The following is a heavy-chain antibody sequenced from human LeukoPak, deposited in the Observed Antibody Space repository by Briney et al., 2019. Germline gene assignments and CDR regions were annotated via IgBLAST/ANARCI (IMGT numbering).Heavy chain of an antibody. D-gene: IGHD3-10*01. Sequence: ASVKASCKASGYTFTGYYIHWVRQAPGQGLEWMGWINPHSGGTSYAQNFQGRVTMTRDTSISTAYMDLSRLRSDDTAFYYCARDSNYYGSGSYYNSDYWGQGTLVTVSS. CDR1: GYTFTGYY. CDR2: INPHSGGT. CDR3: ARDSNYYGSGSYYNSDY. V-gene: IGHV1-2*02. J-gene: IGHJ4*02.